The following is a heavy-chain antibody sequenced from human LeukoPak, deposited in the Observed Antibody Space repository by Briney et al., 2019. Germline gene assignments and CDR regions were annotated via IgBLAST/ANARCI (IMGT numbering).Heavy chain of an antibody. D-gene: IGHD3-22*01. J-gene: IGHJ4*02. CDR3: ATGADYYDSSYFDY. CDR1: GYTFTSYG. Sequence: GASVKVTCKASGYTFTSYGISWVRQAPGQGLEWMGGFDPEDGETIYAQKFQGRVTMTEDTSTDTAYMELSSLRSEDTAVYYCATGADYYDSSYFDYWGQGTLVTVSS. CDR2: FDPEDGET. V-gene: IGHV1-24*01.